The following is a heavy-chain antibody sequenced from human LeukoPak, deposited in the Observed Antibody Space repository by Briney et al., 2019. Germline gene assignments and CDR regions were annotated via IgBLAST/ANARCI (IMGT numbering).Heavy chain of an antibody. D-gene: IGHD6-6*01. J-gene: IGHJ3*02. CDR3: ARHSIEYSSYEAFDI. V-gene: IGHV5-51*01. CDR2: IYPGDSDT. Sequence: GESPKISCQGSGSSFSIYSIGWVRQIPGKGPEWMGIIYPGDSDTRDSPSFQGLVTISADKSRSTAYLQWSSLKASDTAMYYCARHSIEYSSYEAFDIWGQGTMVTVSS. CDR1: GSSFSIYS.